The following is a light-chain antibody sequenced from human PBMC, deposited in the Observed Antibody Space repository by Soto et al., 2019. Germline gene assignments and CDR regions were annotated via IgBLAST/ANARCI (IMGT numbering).Light chain of an antibody. J-gene: IGLJ1*01. CDR3: SSYTTNSTPYV. CDR2: EVT. Sequence: QSALTQPASVSGSPGQSITISCTGTSSDVGGYNYDSWYQQHPGRAPKLMIFEVTNRPSGVSDRFSGSKSGNTASLTISGLQAEDEADYYCSSYTTNSTPYVFGTGTKLTVL. V-gene: IGLV2-14*01. CDR1: SSDVGGYNY.